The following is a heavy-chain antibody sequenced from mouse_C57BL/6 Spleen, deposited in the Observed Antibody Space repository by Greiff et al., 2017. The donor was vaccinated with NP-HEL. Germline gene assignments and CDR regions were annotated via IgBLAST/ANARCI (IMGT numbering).Heavy chain of an antibody. V-gene: IGHV3-6*01. CDR1: GYSITSGYY. CDR2: ISYDGSN. CDR3: ARNYGSFYYFDY. Sequence: EVQLQQSGPGLVKPSQSLSLTCSVTGYSITSGYYWNWIRQFPGNKLEWMGYISYDGSNNYNPSLKNRISITRDTSKNQFFLKLNSVTTEDTATYYCARNYGSFYYFDYWGQGTTLTVSS. J-gene: IGHJ2*01. D-gene: IGHD1-1*01.